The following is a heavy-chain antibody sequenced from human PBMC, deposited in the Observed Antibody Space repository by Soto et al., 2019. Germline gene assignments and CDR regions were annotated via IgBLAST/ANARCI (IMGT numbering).Heavy chain of an antibody. D-gene: IGHD6-13*01. CDR3: VRDADKVPLAQHMVHGDY. CDR1: GFTFSGYS. Sequence: DVQLVESGGGLVQPGGSLRLSCVASGFTFSGYSMNWVRQAPGKGLEWLAYIDRTSPTYYADSVKGRFTISTDNARNSVYLQMNSLRAEDTAVYHCVRDADKVPLAQHMVHGDYWGQGTLVTVSS. V-gene: IGHV3-48*04. J-gene: IGHJ4*02. CDR2: IDRTSPT.